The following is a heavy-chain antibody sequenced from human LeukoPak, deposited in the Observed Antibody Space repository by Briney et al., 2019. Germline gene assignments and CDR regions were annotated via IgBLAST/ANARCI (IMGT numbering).Heavy chain of an antibody. D-gene: IGHD3-10*01. J-gene: IGHJ5*02. CDR1: GGSISSGGHY. CDR3: ARAYGSGIGYWFDP. V-gene: IGHV4-31*03. CDR2: VYYTGST. Sequence: SETLSLTCSVSGGSISSGGHYCSWIRQRPGKGLEWIGYVYYTGSTYYNPSLKSRVTISVDTSKNQFSLKLSSVTAADTAVYFCARAYGSGIGYWFDPWGQGTLVTVSS.